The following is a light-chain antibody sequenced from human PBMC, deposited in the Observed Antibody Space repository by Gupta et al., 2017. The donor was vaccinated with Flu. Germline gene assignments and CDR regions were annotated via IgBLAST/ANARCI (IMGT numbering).Light chain of an antibody. Sequence: QSALTQPPHASGSPGQSVTISCTGTSSDVGGYNYVSWYQQNPGKAPKLMIYEVSKRPSGVPDRFSGSKSGNTASLTVSGLQAEDEADYYCSSYAGSNGVVFGGGTKLTVL. V-gene: IGLV2-8*01. CDR2: EVS. J-gene: IGLJ2*01. CDR3: SSYAGSNGVV. CDR1: SSDVGGYNY.